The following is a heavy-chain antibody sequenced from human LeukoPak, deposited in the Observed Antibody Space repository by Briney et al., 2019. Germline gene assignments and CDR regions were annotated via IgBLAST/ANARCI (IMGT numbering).Heavy chain of an antibody. Sequence: PPETLSLTCTVPGGSLNSYYWSWIRQPPGKGLEWIGYIYYSGSTNYKPSLQSRVTISVDTSKNQFSLKLSSVTAADTAVYYCARSSRGAAAGFDYWGQGTLVTVSS. CDR1: GGSLNSYY. V-gene: IGHV4-59*01. D-gene: IGHD6-13*01. CDR3: ARSSRGAAAGFDY. CDR2: IYYSGST. J-gene: IGHJ4*02.